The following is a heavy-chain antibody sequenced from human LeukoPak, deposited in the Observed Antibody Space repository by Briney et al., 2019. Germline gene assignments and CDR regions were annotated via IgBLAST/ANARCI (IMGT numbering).Heavy chain of an antibody. Sequence: PSETLSLTCGVSGGSISSGGFSWSWIRQPPGKRLERIGYIYYTGNTNYNPSLKSRVTISVDTSKNQFSLNLSSVTAADTAIYYCARLGGATSPFGYWGQGTLVTVSS. CDR1: GGSISSGGFS. CDR2: IYYTGNT. J-gene: IGHJ4*02. V-gene: IGHV4-61*08. D-gene: IGHD1-26*01. CDR3: ARLGGATSPFGY.